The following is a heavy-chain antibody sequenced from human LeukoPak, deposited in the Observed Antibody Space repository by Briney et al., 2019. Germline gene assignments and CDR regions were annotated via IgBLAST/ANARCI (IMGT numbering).Heavy chain of an antibody. CDR3: ARRLRYSSSCLDY. Sequence: GKPLKISCQTSGYSFTNYWIGWVRQMPGKGLEYVGIIFPRDFDTRYRPPFKGQVTISADKSISTAYLQWSSLKASHTAMYYCARRLRYSSSCLDYWGQGTLVTVSS. CDR1: GYSFTNYW. D-gene: IGHD6-13*01. V-gene: IGHV5-51*01. CDR2: IFPRDFDT. J-gene: IGHJ4*02.